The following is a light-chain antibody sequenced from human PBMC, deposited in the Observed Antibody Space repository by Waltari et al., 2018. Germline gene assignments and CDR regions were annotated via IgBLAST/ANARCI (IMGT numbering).Light chain of an antibody. J-gene: IGKJ5*01. Sequence: IVLTQSPATLSLSPGERATLSCRASQSVGSLLAWYQQKPGQAPRLLIYDASNRATGIPARFSGRGSGTDFTLAISSLEPEDFAIYYCQHRKSWPLTFGQGTRLEIK. CDR2: DAS. V-gene: IGKV3-11*01. CDR1: QSVGSL. CDR3: QHRKSWPLT.